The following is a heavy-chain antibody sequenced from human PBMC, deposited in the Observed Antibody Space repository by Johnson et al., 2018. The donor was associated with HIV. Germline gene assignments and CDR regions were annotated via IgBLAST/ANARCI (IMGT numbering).Heavy chain of an antibody. CDR1: GFTFSSYV. CDR2: ISYDGSNK. J-gene: IGHJ3*02. V-gene: IGHV3-30-3*01. D-gene: IGHD3-16*01. CDR3: ARDQGWGDAFDI. Sequence: VQLVESGGGVVQPGRSLRLSCAASGFTFSSYVMHWVRQAPGKGLEWVAVISYDGSNKYYADSVKGRFSISRDNSKNTLHLQMNSLRAEDTAVYYCARDQGWGDAFDIWGQGTMVIVSS.